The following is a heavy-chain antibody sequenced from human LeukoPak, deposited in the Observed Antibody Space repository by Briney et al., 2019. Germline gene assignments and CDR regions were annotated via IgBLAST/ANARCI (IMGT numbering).Heavy chain of an antibody. J-gene: IGHJ5*02. CDR1: GYTLTELS. CDR2: FDPEDGET. D-gene: IGHD3-22*01. CDR3: ARGPYDSSGYLNWFDP. Sequence: GASVKVSCKVSGYTLTELSMHWVRQAPGKGLEWMGGFDPEDGETIYAQKFQGRVTMTEDTSTDTAYMELSSLRSEDTAVYYCARGPYDSSGYLNWFDPWGQGTLVTVSS. V-gene: IGHV1-24*01.